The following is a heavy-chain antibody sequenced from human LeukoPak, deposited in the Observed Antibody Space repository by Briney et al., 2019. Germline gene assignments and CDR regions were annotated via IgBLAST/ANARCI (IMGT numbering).Heavy chain of an antibody. D-gene: IGHD4-17*01. Sequence: PSETLSLTCAVYGGSFSGYYWSWIRQPPGKGLEWIGEINHSGSTNYNPSLKSRVTISVDTSKNQFSLKLSSVTAADTAVYYCARRGATTVRMGRRLYYFDYWGQGTLVTVSS. V-gene: IGHV4-34*01. CDR1: GGSFSGYY. CDR3: ARRGATTVRMGRRLYYFDY. CDR2: INHSGST. J-gene: IGHJ4*02.